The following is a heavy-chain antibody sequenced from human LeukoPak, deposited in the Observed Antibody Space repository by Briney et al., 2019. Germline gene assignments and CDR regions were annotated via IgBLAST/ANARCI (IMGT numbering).Heavy chain of an antibody. D-gene: IGHD6-13*01. CDR1: GFTVNNNY. V-gene: IGHV3-53*01. J-gene: IGHJ4*02. CDR2: IYSGGYT. Sequence: PGGSLRLSCAASGFTVNNNYMGWVRQAPGRGLEWVSVIYSGGYTYYAGSVKGRFTISRDNSKNTLYLQMNSLRAEDTAVYYCASAIGSTWYEFDYWGQGTLVTVSS. CDR3: ASAIGSTWYEFDY.